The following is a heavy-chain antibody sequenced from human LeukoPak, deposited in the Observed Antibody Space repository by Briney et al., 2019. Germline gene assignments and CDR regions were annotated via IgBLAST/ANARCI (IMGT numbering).Heavy chain of an antibody. V-gene: IGHV3-13*01. CDR1: GFNISKYD. D-gene: IGHD4-11*01. J-gene: IGHJ4*02. CDR2: IGIPGDA. Sequence: GGSLRLSCAASGFNISKYDVHWVRQTTKRRLEWVSGIGIPGDAYYVDAVKGRFTISRENAKNSVYLQMNSLRDGDTAVYFCAKAFDYNGLRGEGGSFDYWGQGAQVTVSS. CDR3: AKAFDYNGLRGEGGSFDY.